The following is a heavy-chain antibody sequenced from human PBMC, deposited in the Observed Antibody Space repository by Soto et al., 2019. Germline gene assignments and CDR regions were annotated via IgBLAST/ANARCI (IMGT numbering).Heavy chain of an antibody. CDR3: ARWGTTGGLDV. CDR2: TSYDGSNK. CDR1: GFTFRSFV. V-gene: IGHV3-30*19. D-gene: IGHD3-16*01. J-gene: IGHJ4*02. Sequence: QVQLVESGGGVVQPGTSLRLSCVGSGFTFRSFVIHWVRQAPGKGLEWVALTSYDGSNKYYDDSVKGRFTISKDNSRYTVDLQMDSLRLDDTALYYCARWGTTGGLDVWGQGTLVSVSS.